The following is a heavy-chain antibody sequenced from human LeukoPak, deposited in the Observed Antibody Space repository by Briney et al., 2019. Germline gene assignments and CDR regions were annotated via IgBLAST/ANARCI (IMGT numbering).Heavy chain of an antibody. CDR1: GGSISSYY. J-gene: IGHJ4*02. D-gene: IGHD4-17*01. V-gene: IGHV4-59*08. CDR3: ARSYGDYAPFDY. CDR2: IYYSGST. Sequence: KPSETLSLTCTVSGGSISSYYWSWIRQPPGKGLEWIGYIYYSGSTNYNPSLKSRVTISVDTSKNQFSLKLSSVTAADTAVYYCARSYGDYAPFDYWGQGTLVTVSS.